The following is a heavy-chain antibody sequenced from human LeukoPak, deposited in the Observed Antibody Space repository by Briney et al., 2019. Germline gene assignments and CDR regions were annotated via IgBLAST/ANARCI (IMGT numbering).Heavy chain of an antibody. V-gene: IGHV3-21*01. Sequence: PGGSLRLSCAASGFTFSSYRMNWVREAPGQGLGGVSSISSSSSYIYYADSVKGRFTISRDNAKNTLYLQMNSLRAEDTAVYYCAKEGIVGATEGINWFDPWGQGTLVTVSS. CDR1: GFTFSSYR. CDR3: AKEGIVGATEGINWFDP. CDR2: ISSSSSYI. D-gene: IGHD1-26*01. J-gene: IGHJ5*02.